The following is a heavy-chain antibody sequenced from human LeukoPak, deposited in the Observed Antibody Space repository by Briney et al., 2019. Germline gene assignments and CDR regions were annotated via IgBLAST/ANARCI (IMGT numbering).Heavy chain of an antibody. V-gene: IGHV1-8*02. Sequence: ASVKVSCEASGYSFTGYYMHWVRQAPGQGLEWMGWMNPNSGNTGYAQKFQGRVTMTRNTSISTAYMELSSLRSEDTAVYYCARNYYMDVWGKGTTVTISS. CDR2: MNPNSGNT. CDR3: ARNYYMDV. CDR1: GYSFTGYY. J-gene: IGHJ6*03.